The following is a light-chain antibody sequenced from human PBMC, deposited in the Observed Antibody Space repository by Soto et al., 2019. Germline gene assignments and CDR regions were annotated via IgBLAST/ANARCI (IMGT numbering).Light chain of an antibody. J-gene: IGKJ5*01. Sequence: ETVLTQSPATLSVSPGERATLSCRASQSVSNNLAWYQQKPGQAPRLLIYDASNRATGIPARFSGSGSGTDFTLTISSLEPEDFAVYYCQQRSNWPPITFGQGTRLEI. CDR3: QQRSNWPPIT. CDR2: DAS. V-gene: IGKV3-11*01. CDR1: QSVSNN.